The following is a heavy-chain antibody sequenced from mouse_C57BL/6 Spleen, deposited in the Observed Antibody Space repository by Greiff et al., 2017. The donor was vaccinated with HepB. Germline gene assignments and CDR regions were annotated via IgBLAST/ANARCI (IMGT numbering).Heavy chain of an antibody. CDR1: GYAFSSSW. CDR3: ARESPLNYWFAY. Sequence: QVQLKHSGPELVKPGASVKISCKASGYAFSSSWMNWVKQRPGKGLEWIGRIYPGDGDTNYNGKFKGKATLTADKSSSTAYMQLSSLTSEDSAVYFCARESPLNYWFAYWGQGTLVTVSA. J-gene: IGHJ3*01. D-gene: IGHD1-3*01. V-gene: IGHV1-82*01. CDR2: IYPGDGDT.